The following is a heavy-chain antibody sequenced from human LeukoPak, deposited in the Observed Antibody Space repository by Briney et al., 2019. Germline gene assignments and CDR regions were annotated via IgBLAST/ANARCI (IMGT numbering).Heavy chain of an antibody. CDR3: AREGVDTAMVDAFDI. J-gene: IGHJ3*02. Sequence: SETLSLTCAVYGGSFSGYYWSWIRQPPGKGLEWIGEINHNGSTNYNPSLKSRVTISVDTSKNQFSLKLSSVTAADTAVYYCAREGVDTAMVDAFDIWGQGTMVTVSS. V-gene: IGHV4-34*01. D-gene: IGHD5-18*01. CDR1: GGSFSGYY. CDR2: INHNGST.